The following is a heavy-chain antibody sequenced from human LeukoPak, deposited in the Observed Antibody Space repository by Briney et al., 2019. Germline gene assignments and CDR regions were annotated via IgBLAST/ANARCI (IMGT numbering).Heavy chain of an antibody. J-gene: IGHJ4*02. D-gene: IGHD3-22*01. V-gene: IGHV1-69*06. CDR2: IIPIFGTA. Sequence: ASVKVSCKASGYTFTGYYMHWVRQAPGQGLEWMGGIIPIFGTANYAQEFQGRVTITADKSTSTAYMELSSLRSEDTAVYYGARAGVSGSLGPEFDYWGQGTLVTVSS. CDR3: ARAGVSGSLGPEFDY. CDR1: GYTFTGYY.